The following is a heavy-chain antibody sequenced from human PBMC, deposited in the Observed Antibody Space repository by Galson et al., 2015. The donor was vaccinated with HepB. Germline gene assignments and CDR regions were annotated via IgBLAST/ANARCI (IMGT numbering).Heavy chain of an antibody. CDR1: GYTFTNFY. J-gene: IGHJ6*02. CDR3: ARDLYDILTGSRLRGYDHFGMDV. D-gene: IGHD3-9*01. V-gene: IGHV1-2*02. CDR2: VNPNSGAT. Sequence: SVKVSCKASGYTFTNFYIHWVRQVPGQGPERMGWVNPNSGATTYTPKFQDRLTMTRDTSLRTVYMELNRLTSDDTAVYYCARDLYDILTGSRLRGYDHFGMDVWGQGTAVTVSS.